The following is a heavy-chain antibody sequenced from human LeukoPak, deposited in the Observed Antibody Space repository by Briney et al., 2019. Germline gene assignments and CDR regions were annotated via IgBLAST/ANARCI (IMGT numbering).Heavy chain of an antibody. CDR1: GYTLTELS. V-gene: IGHV1-24*01. D-gene: IGHD1-26*01. Sequence: GASVKVSCKVSGYTLTELSMHWVRQAPGKGLEWMGGFDPEDGETIYAQKFQGRVTMTEDTSTDTAYMELSSLRSEDTAVYYCATVSGSYYENPGDYWGQGTLVTVSS. J-gene: IGHJ4*02. CDR2: FDPEDGET. CDR3: ATVSGSYYENPGDY.